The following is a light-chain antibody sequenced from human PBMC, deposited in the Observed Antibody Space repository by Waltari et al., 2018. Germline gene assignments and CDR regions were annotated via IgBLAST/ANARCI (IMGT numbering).Light chain of an antibody. CDR3: QQFKTYPWT. J-gene: IGKJ1*01. Sequence: DIQLTQSPSFLSASVGDRVTITFRACQGINCYIAWYQQQPGKAPRLLIYGASTLESGVPSRFSGSGSGTEFTLTISSLQPEDFATYYCQQFKTYPWTFGQGVKVENK. V-gene: IGKV1-9*01. CDR2: GAS. CDR1: QGINCY.